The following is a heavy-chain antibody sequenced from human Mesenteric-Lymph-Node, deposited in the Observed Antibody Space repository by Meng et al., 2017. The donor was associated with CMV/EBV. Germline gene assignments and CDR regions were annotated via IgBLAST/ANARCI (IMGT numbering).Heavy chain of an antibody. J-gene: IGHJ4*02. CDR3: ARDHLPYTWNYGPNYFDY. CDR1: FTGYY. V-gene: IGHV1-2*02. CDR2: INPNSGGT. D-gene: IGHD1-7*01. Sequence: FTGYYLHWVRQAPGQGLEWMGWINPNSGGTSYAQKFQGRVTMTSDTSTSTAYMELRSLRSDDTAVYYCARDHLPYTWNYGPNYFDYWGQGTLVTVSS.